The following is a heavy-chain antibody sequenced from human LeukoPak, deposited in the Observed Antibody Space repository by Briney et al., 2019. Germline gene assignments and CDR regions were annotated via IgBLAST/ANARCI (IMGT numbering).Heavy chain of an antibody. CDR3: AGGAFRLAY. V-gene: IGHV4-59*08. D-gene: IGHD4/OR15-4a*01. J-gene: IGHJ4*02. CDR2: IHYTGRT. CDR1: GGSISGYY. Sequence: SETLSLTCIVSGGSISGYYWTWIRQPPGKGLQWIGYIHYTGRTRYNPSRQSRVTISVDTSKNQVSLKLTSVTAADTAVYYCAGGAFRLAYWGQGTLVTVSS.